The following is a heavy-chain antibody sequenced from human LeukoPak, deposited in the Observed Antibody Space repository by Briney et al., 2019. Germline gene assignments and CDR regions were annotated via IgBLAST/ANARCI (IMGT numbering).Heavy chain of an antibody. CDR1: GFTVSSNY. Sequence: GGSLRLSCAASGFTVSSNYMSWVRQAPGKGLEWVSVIYSGGNTYYADSVKGRFTISRDNSKNTLYLQMNSLRAEDTAVYYCARAGYCSGGSCRINYYYGMDVWGKGTTVTVSS. CDR2: IYSGGNT. V-gene: IGHV3-53*01. J-gene: IGHJ6*04. CDR3: ARAGYCSGGSCRINYYYGMDV. D-gene: IGHD2-15*01.